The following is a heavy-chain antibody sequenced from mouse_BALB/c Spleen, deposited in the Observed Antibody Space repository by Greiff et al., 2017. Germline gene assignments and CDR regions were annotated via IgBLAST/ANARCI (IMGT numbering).Heavy chain of an antibody. CDR1: GYTFTSYV. CDR2: INPYNDGT. J-gene: IGHJ4*01. D-gene: IGHD3-1*01. Sequence: VQLQQSGPELVKPGASVKMSCKASGYTFTSYVMHWVKQKPGQGLEWIGYINPYNDGTKYNEKFKGKATLTSDKSSSTAYMELSSLTSEDSAVYDCARSGGNYAMDYWGQGTSVTVSS. V-gene: IGHV1-14*01. CDR3: ARSGGNYAMDY.